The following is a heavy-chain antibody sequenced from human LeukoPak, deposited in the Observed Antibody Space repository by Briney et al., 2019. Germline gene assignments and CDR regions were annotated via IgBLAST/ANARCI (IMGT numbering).Heavy chain of an antibody. CDR2: LYYGGAT. CDR1: GGSIPSGNYX. D-gene: IGHD3-9*01. CDR3: ARQIMTGYYSIDY. J-gene: IGHJ4*02. V-gene: IGHV4-39*01. Sequence: SETLSLTCTVSGGSIPSGNYXXXXIREAPGXGLXXXXXLYYGGATYYNPSLKSRVTVSVDTSKNQFSLKLSSVTAADTAVYYCARQIMTGYYSIDYWGQGTLVTVSS.